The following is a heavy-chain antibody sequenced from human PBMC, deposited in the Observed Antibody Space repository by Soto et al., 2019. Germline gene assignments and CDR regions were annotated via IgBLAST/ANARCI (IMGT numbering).Heavy chain of an antibody. Sequence: EVQLVESGGGLVQPGESLRLSCGGSGFTFSRYWMVWVRQAPGKGLEWVAKINQDGSDKYYGDSVKGRFTISRDNAKNSLYLQMNSLRAEDTAVYYCGRDADSGYSQDWWGHGTLVTVSS. CDR3: GRDADSGYSQDW. V-gene: IGHV3-7*01. CDR1: GFTFSRYW. J-gene: IGHJ4*01. CDR2: INQDGSDK. D-gene: IGHD5-18*01.